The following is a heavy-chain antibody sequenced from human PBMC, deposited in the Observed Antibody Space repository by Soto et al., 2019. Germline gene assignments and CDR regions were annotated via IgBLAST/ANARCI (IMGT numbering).Heavy chain of an antibody. V-gene: IGHV3-48*03. D-gene: IGHD3-22*01. Sequence: PGGSLRLSCAASGFSFSDYEMNWVRQAPGKGLEWVSYSSRSGSTIEYADSVMGRFTISRDYAKTSLYLQMNSLRVEDTAVYYCAIGYYSKKFDYWGQGTLVSVSS. J-gene: IGHJ4*02. CDR1: GFSFSDYE. CDR3: AIGYYSKKFDY. CDR2: SSRSGSTI.